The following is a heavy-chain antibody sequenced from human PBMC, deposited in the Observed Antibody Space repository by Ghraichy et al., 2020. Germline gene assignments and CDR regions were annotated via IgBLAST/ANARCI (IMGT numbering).Heavy chain of an antibody. J-gene: IGHJ4*02. CDR1: GFTFTDYW. CDR3: ASSAMTYYGTALDY. V-gene: IGHV3-74*01. D-gene: IGHD3-22*01. CDR2: IYTDVSTA. Sequence: LSLTCAVSGFTFTDYWMHWVRQAPGKGLVWVSRIYTDVSTATYADSVKGRFTISRDNAKNTLYLQMNSLRADDTAVYYCASSAMTYYGTALDYWGQGTLVTVSS.